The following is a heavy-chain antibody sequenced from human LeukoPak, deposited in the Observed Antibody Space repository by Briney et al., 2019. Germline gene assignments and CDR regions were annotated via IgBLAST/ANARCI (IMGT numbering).Heavy chain of an antibody. D-gene: IGHD3-16*02. CDR3: ARDRPYVWGSYRSHYYFDY. V-gene: IGHV1-46*01. CDR2: INPSGGST. Sequence: ASVKVSCKASGYTFTSYYMHWVRQAPGQGLEWMGIINPSGGSTSYAQKFQGRVTMTRDTSTSTVYMELSSLRSEDTAVYYCARDRPYVWGSYRSHYYFDYWGQGTLVTVSS. CDR1: GYTFTSYY. J-gene: IGHJ4*02.